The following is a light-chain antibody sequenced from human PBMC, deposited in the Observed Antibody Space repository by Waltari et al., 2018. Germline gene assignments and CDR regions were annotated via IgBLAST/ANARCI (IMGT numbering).Light chain of an antibody. V-gene: IGLV3-19*01. CDR1: SLRSYS. CDR2: DNN. J-gene: IGLJ2*01. Sequence: TQDPAVSVALGQTVRITCQGDSLRSYSAIWYQQRPSQAPKLVLYDNNNRPSGVPDRFSGSRSDNTAALTVTGAQAEDEGHYYCHSRDASGVGGTFGGGTKLTVL. CDR3: HSRDASGVGGT.